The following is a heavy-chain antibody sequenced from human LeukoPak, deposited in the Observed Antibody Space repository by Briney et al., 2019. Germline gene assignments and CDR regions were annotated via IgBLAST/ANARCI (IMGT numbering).Heavy chain of an antibody. CDR1: GYTFTGYY. V-gene: IGHV1-2*02. D-gene: IGHD2-2*01. CDR2: INPNSGGT. Sequence: ASVKVSCKASGYTFTGYYIHWVRQAPGQGLEWMGWINPNSGGTNYAQKFQGRVTMTRDTAISTAYMELSRLRSDDTAAYYCARDSGRYCSSTSCYGSYYYYYYMDVWGKGTTVTVSS. J-gene: IGHJ6*03. CDR3: ARDSGRYCSSTSCYGSYYYYYYMDV.